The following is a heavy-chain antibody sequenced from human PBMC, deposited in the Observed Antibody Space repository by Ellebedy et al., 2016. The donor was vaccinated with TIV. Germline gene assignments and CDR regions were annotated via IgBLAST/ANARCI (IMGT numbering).Heavy chain of an antibody. CDR2: ISYDGSNK. CDR1: GFTFSNHA. CDR3: AIPHAAVADRED. Sequence: GESLKISXAASGFTFSNHAIHWVRQAPGKGLEWVAIISYDGSNKYSADSVKGRFTISRDNSKNTLYLQMNSLRADDTAVYYCAIPHAAVADREDWGQGTLVTVSS. V-gene: IGHV3-30-3*01. J-gene: IGHJ4*02. D-gene: IGHD6-19*01.